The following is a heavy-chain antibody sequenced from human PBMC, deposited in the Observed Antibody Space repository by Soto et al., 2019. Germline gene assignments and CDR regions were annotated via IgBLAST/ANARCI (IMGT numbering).Heavy chain of an antibody. V-gene: IGHV1-2*04. D-gene: IGHD4-4*01. CDR2: INPNSGGT. Sequence: ASVKVSCKASGYTFTGYYMHWVRQAPGQGLEWMGWINPNSGGTNYAQKFQGWVTMTRDTSINTAYMELSRLRSDDTAVYYCARERPGLAYSNPDYYMDVWGQGTTVTVSS. J-gene: IGHJ6*03. CDR1: GYTFTGYY. CDR3: ARERPGLAYSNPDYYMDV.